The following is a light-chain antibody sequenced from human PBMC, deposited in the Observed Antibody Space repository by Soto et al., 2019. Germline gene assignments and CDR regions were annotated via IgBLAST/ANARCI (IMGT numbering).Light chain of an antibody. Sequence: TQSPSTLSASVGDRVTITCRASQSVSSYLAWYQQKPGQAPRLLIYDASNRATGIPARFSGSGSGTDFTLIISSLEPEDFAVYYCQQRSNWPVTFGLGTKVEV. CDR2: DAS. CDR3: QQRSNWPVT. J-gene: IGKJ1*01. V-gene: IGKV3-11*01. CDR1: QSVSSY.